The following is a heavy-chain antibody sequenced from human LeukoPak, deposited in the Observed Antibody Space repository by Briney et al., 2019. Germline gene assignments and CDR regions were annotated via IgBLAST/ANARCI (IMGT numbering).Heavy chain of an antibody. CDR2: IDTSGNT. D-gene: IGHD3-10*01. CDR1: GGSISSYY. Sequence: SETLSLTCTVSGGSISSYYWSWIRQPAGKGLEWIGRIDTSGNTNYKPSLKSRVTISVDTSKNQFSLKLSSVTAADTAVYYCATRSGSYYNTVDYWGQGTLVTVSS. J-gene: IGHJ4*02. CDR3: ATRSGSYYNTVDY. V-gene: IGHV4-4*07.